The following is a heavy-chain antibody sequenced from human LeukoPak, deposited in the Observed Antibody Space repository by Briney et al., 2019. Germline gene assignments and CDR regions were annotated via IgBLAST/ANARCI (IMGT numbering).Heavy chain of an antibody. V-gene: IGHV1-58*02. CDR1: GFTFTSSA. J-gene: IGHJ5*02. CDR2: IVVGSGNT. CDR3: ARGGWFGDTNWFDP. Sequence: SVKVSCKASGFTFTSSAMQWVRQARGQRLEWIGWIVVGSGNTNYAQKFQERVTITRDMSTSTAYMELSSLRSEDTAVYYCARGGWFGDTNWFDPWGQGTLVTVSS. D-gene: IGHD3-10*01.